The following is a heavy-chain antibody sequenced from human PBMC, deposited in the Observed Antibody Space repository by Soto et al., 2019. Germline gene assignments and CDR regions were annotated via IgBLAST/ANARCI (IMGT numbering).Heavy chain of an antibody. J-gene: IGHJ1*01. CDR2: ISGGGGTT. CDR3: AKDQAAGGTISRYFQD. D-gene: IGHD6-13*01. V-gene: IGHV3-23*01. CDR1: GFTFSSYG. Sequence: EVQLLESGGGLVQTEGFLRLSCEASGFTFSSYGMSWVRQAPGKGLEWVSGISGGGGTTYYADSVKGRFTISRDNSKNTLYLQVNSLRAEDTAVYYCAKDQAAGGTISRYFQDWGQGTLVTVSS.